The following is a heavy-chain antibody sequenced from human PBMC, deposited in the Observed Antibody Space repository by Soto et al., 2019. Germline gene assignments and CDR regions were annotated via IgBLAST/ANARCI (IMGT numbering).Heavy chain of an antibody. CDR3: AKDRKSDFPRVWGRDD. Sequence: ELPLVASGGGVVQFGRSLRLSCEASGFTFDDHAMHWVRQGPGTGLEWVSGISWHGDDIGYVDSVKGRFTISRDNVKNVVYLQMDSLTTDETAVYFCAKDRKSDFPRVWGRDDWGQGTLVTVSS. D-gene: IGHD7-27*01. CDR1: GFTFDDHA. J-gene: IGHJ4*02. V-gene: IGHV3-9*01. CDR2: ISWHGDDI.